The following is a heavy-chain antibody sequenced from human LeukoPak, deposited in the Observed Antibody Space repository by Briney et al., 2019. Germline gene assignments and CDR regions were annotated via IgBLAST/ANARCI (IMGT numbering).Heavy chain of an antibody. CDR2: ISWNSDTI. CDR1: GFTFDDYA. D-gene: IGHD3-16*01. Sequence: GGSLRLSCAASGFTFDDYAMHWVRQAPGKGLEWVSGISWNSDTIGYADSVKGRFTISRDNAKNSLYLQMNRLRAEDTAFYYCAKDILAYYMITPGLHYWGQGTLVTVSS. V-gene: IGHV3-9*01. J-gene: IGHJ4*02. CDR3: AKDILAYYMITPGLHY.